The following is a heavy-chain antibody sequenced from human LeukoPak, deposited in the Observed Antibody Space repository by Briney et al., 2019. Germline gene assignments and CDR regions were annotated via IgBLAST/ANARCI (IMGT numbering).Heavy chain of an antibody. Sequence: GGSLRLSCAASGFTFSSYSMNWVRQAPGKGLEWVSSISSSSSYIYYADSVKGRFTISRDNAKNSLYLQMNSLRAEDTAVYYCASMEIDCSSTSCPFDYWGQGTLVTVSS. D-gene: IGHD2-2*01. CDR1: GFTFSSYS. CDR2: ISSSSSYI. J-gene: IGHJ4*02. CDR3: ASMEIDCSSTSCPFDY. V-gene: IGHV3-21*01.